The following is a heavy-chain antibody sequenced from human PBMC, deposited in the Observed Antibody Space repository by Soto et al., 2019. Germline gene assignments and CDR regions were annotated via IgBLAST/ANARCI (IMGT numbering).Heavy chain of an antibody. D-gene: IGHD4-17*01. CDR1: GFTFRNYG. V-gene: IGHV3-33*01. J-gene: IGHJ6*02. Sequence: QVQLVESGGGVVQPGRSLTLSCAASGFTFRNYGMHWVRQTPGKGLEWVAVIWYDESNQDHTDSVKGRFTISRDNNKNTMYLKMDSLRAEDTAVYYCARDASEYGDYDKDYGMDVWGQGTTVTVSS. CDR2: IWYDESNQ. CDR3: ARDASEYGDYDKDYGMDV.